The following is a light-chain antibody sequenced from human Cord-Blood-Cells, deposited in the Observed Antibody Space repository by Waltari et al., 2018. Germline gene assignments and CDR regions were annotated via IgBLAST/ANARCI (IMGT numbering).Light chain of an antibody. J-gene: IGLJ7*01. CDR3: AAWDDSLSGPAV. CDR1: SSNIGSNY. Sequence: TQPPSASGTPGQRVTISCSGSSSNIGSNYVYWYQQLPGTAPKLLIYRNNQRPSGVPDRFSGSKSGTSASLAISGLRSEDEADYYCAAWDDSLSGPAVFGGGTQLTVL. CDR2: RNN. V-gene: IGLV1-47*01.